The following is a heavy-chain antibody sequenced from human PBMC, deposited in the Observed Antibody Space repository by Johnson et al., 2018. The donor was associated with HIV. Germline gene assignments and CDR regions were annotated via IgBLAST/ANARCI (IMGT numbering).Heavy chain of an antibody. CDR1: GFTFDDYT. D-gene: IGHD3/OR15-3a*01. V-gene: IGHV3-NL1*01. Sequence: QVQLVESGGGVVQPGRSLRLSCAASGFTFDDYTMHWVRQAPGKGMEWVSSISGGSTYYADSVKGRFTISRDNSKNTLYLQMNSLRAEDTAVYYCAKWTPSLRPAFDIWGQGTMVTVSS. CDR2: ISGGST. J-gene: IGHJ3*02. CDR3: AKWTPSLRPAFDI.